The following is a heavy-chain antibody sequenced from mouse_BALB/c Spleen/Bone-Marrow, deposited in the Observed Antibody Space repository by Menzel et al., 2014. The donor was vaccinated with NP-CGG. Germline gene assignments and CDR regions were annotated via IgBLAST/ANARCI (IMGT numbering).Heavy chain of an antibody. J-gene: IGHJ2*01. V-gene: IGHV2-9*02. CDR2: IWAGGST. D-gene: IGHD2-14*01. CDR3: ARVIRYESYFDY. Sequence: VKVVESGPGLVAPSQSLSTTCTVSGFSLTSYGVHWVRQPPGKGLEWLGVIWAGGSTNYNSALMSRLSISKDNSKSQVFLKMNSLQTDDTAMYYCARVIRYESYFDYWGQGTTLTVSS. CDR1: GFSLTSYG.